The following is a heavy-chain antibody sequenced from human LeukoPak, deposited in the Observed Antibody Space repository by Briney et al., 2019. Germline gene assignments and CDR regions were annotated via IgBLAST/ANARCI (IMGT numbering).Heavy chain of an antibody. Sequence: SETPSLTCTVSGGSISSSSYYWGWIRQPPGKGLEWIGSIYYSGSTYYNPSLKSRVTISVDTSKNQFSLKLSSVTAADTAVYYCARFPLGPDYYYYYMDVWGKGTTVTVSS. CDR1: GGSISSSSYY. V-gene: IGHV4-39*01. CDR2: IYYSGST. CDR3: ARFPLGPDYYYYYMDV. J-gene: IGHJ6*03.